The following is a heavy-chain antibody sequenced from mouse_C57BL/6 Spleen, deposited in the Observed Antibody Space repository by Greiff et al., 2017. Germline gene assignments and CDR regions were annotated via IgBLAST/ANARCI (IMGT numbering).Heavy chain of an antibody. D-gene: IGHD2-3*01. CDR3: SRARTDVYSWYFDV. Sequence: VKLMQSGDGLVKPGASLKLSCAASGFTFSSYSMSWVRQTPGKRLEWIAYISSGGDYINYADTFKGRVTLPRDKAWNTAYLQMSSLKSEDTAMYDCSRARTDVYSWYFDVWGTGTTVTVSS. V-gene: IGHV5-9-1*02. CDR2: ISSGGDYI. CDR1: GFTFSSYS. J-gene: IGHJ1*03.